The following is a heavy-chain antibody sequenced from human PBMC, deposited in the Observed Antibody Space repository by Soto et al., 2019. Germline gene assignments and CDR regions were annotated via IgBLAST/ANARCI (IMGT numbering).Heavy chain of an antibody. CDR2: ISYSGST. V-gene: IGHV4-39*05. J-gene: IGHJ4*02. Sequence: SGTPSPTCALSCCSLSSGGFSSDWVRAPPREGVEWIGYISYSGSTYHNPSLKSRVTISVDTSKNQFSLKLNSVTAADTAVYYCAGKYYYDSSGYYYALQIDYWGQGTLVTVSS. CDR1: CCSLSSGGFS. D-gene: IGHD3-22*01. CDR3: AGKYYYDSSGYYYALQIDY.